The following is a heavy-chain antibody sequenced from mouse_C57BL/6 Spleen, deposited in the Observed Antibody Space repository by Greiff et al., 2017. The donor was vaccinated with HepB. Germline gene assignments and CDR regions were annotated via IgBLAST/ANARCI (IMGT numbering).Heavy chain of an antibody. D-gene: IGHD1-1*01. Sequence: QVQLKQPGAELVKPGASVKMSCKASGYTFTSYWITWVKQRPGQGLEWIGDIYPGSGSTNYNEKFKSKATLTVDTSSSTAYMQLSSLTSEDSAVYYCARKDYYGSSYEGYYAMDYWGQGTSVTVSS. J-gene: IGHJ4*01. CDR1: GYTFTSYW. CDR2: IYPGSGST. V-gene: IGHV1-55*01. CDR3: ARKDYYGSSYEGYYAMDY.